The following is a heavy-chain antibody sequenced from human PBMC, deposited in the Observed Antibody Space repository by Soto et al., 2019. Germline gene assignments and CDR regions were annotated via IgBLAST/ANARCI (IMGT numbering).Heavy chain of an antibody. CDR1: GFTFSSYG. V-gene: IGHV3-30*03. J-gene: IGHJ6*02. Sequence: PGGSLRLSCAASGFTFSSYGMHWVRQAPGKGLEWVAVISYDGSNKYYADSVKGRFTISRDNSKNTLYLQMNSLRAEDTAVYYVVVPAAIGADVWGQGTTVTVSS. CDR2: ISYDGSNK. D-gene: IGHD2-2*01. CDR3: VVPAAIGADV.